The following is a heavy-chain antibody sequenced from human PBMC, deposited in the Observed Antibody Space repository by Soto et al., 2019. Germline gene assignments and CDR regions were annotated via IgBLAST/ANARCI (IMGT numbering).Heavy chain of an antibody. J-gene: IGHJ6*02. V-gene: IGHV3-33*08. CDR3: ARSLPPAYYDFWSGYFHYGMDV. Sequence: GGSLRLSCAASRFTFSSYAMHWVRQAPGKGLEWVAVIWYDGSNKYYADSVKGRFTISRDNSKNTLYLQMNSLRAEDTAVYYCARSLPPAYYDFWSGYFHYGMDVWGQGTTVTVSS. CDR1: RFTFSSYA. D-gene: IGHD3-3*01. CDR2: IWYDGSNK.